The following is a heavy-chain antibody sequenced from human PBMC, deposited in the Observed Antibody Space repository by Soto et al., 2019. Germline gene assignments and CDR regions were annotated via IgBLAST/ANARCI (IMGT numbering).Heavy chain of an antibody. CDR2: ISDSGGTS. CDR3: AKRPRALLTFDY. Sequence: EVQLVDSGGGLVQPGGSLRLSCAASGFIFSNYVMSWVRQAPGKGLEWVSSISDSGGTSYYADSVKGRFTISRDNSKNTLYLLMNSLRAEDTALYYCAKRPRALLTFDYWGQGTLVTVSS. CDR1: GFIFSNYV. D-gene: IGHD1-26*01. V-gene: IGHV3-23*04. J-gene: IGHJ4*02.